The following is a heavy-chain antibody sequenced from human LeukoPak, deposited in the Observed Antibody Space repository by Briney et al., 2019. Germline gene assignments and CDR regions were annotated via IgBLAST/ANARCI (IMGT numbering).Heavy chain of an antibody. CDR2: ISGSGGGT. CDR1: GFAFSSYA. CDR3: AKGLTIFGNNWFDP. Sequence: PGGSLRLSCAASGFAFSSYAMSWVRQAPGKGLEWVSAISGSGGGTYYADSVKGRFTISRDNSKNTLYLQMNSLRAEDRAVYYCAKGLTIFGNNWFDPWGQGTLVTVSS. D-gene: IGHD3-3*01. J-gene: IGHJ5*02. V-gene: IGHV3-23*01.